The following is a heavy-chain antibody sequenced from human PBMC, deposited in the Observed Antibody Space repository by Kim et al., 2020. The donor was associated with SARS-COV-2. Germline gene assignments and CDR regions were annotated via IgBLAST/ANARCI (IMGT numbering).Heavy chain of an antibody. D-gene: IGHD4-4*01. CDR3: ARGPYSDYFDY. J-gene: IGHJ4*02. Sequence: YTPTLKSRLSISKDRSRNRFSLTLASVTAADTAVYYCARGPYSDYFDYWGQGTLVAVSS. V-gene: IGHV4-30-2*01.